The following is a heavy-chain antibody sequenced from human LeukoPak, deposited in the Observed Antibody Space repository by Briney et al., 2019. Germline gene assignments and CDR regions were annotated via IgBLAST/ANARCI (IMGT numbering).Heavy chain of an antibody. V-gene: IGHV4-59*08. CDR2: IYYSGST. CDR3: ARLYHGSGSYGAFDY. CDR1: GGSTSSYY. J-gene: IGHJ4*02. D-gene: IGHD3-10*01. Sequence: SETLSLTCTVSGGSTSSYYWSWIRQPPGKGLEWIGYIYYSGSTNYNPSLKSRITISVDTSKNQFSLKLSSVTAADTAVYYCARLYHGSGSYGAFDYWGQGTLVTVSS.